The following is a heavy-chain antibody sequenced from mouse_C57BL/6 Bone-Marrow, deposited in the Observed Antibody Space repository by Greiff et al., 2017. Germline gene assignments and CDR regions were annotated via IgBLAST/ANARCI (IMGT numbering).Heavy chain of an antibody. CDR2: SYPGNSDT. V-gene: IGHV1-5*01. CDR3: TRSHYYGSSYLYFDY. J-gene: IGHJ2*01. D-gene: IGHD1-1*01. Sequence: VQLQQSGTVLARPGASVKMSCKTSGYTFTSYWMHWVKQRPGQGLEWIGASYPGNSDTSYNQKFKGKAKLTAVTSASTAYMELSSLTNEDSAVYYCTRSHYYGSSYLYFDYWGQGTTLTVSS. CDR1: GYTFTSYW.